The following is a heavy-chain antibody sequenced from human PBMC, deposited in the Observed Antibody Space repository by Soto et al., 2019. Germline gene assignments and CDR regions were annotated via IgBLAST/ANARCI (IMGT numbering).Heavy chain of an antibody. CDR2: IYYSGYT. CDR1: GGSISAAGYY. J-gene: IGHJ5*02. D-gene: IGHD3-16*01. CDR3: TRADYDLAHFDP. Sequence: QVQLQQSGPGLVKPSQTLSLTCTVSGGSISAAGYYWSWIRQHPVKGLEWIGYIYYSGYTYYNPSLKSRIIISIDTSKNQFSLNLTSVTAADTAVYYCTRADYDLAHFDPWGQGILVTVSS. V-gene: IGHV4-31*03.